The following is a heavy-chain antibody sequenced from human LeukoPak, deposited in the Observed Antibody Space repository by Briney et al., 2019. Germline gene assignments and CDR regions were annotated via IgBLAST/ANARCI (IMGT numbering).Heavy chain of an antibody. J-gene: IGHJ4*02. CDR3: ARSNDFWSGRDSLLPFDY. D-gene: IGHD3-3*01. V-gene: IGHV4-39*01. Sequence: SSETLSLTCTVSGGSISSSSYYWGWIRQPPGKGLEWIGSIYYSGSTYYNPSLKSRVTISVDTSKNQFSLKLSSVTAADTAVYYCARSNDFWSGRDSLLPFDYWGQGTLVTVSS. CDR1: GGSISSSSYY. CDR2: IYYSGST.